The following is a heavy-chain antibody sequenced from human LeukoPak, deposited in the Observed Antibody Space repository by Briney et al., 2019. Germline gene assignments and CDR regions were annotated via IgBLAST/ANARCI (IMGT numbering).Heavy chain of an antibody. CDR1: GFTFSSYA. J-gene: IGHJ4*02. CDR2: FSGSGGST. V-gene: IGHV3-23*01. Sequence: GGSLRPSRAASGFTFSSYAMSWVRQAPGKGLECISGFSGSGGSTYYADSVKGRFTVSRDSSKNTLYLQMNSLRAEDTAVYYCAKDLRETYYDILTGGDFDYWGQGTLVTVSS. D-gene: IGHD3-9*01. CDR3: AKDLRETYYDILTGGDFDY.